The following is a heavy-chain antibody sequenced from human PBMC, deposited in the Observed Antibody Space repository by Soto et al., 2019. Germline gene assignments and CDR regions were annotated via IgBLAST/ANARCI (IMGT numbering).Heavy chain of an antibody. D-gene: IGHD3-3*01. V-gene: IGHV4-4*07. J-gene: IGHJ5*02. CDR2: IYTSGST. CDR1: GGSISSYY. Sequence: QVQLQESGPGLVKPSETLSLTCTVSGGSISSYYWSWIRQPAGKGLEWIGRIYTSGSTNYNPSLKSRVTMSVDTSKNLFALKLSSVTAADSAVYYCARAEGSYDFWSGYSRQGWFDPWGQGTLVTVSS. CDR3: ARAEGSYDFWSGYSRQGWFDP.